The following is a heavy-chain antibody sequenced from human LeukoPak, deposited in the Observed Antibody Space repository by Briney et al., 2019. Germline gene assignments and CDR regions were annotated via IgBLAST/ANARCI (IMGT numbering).Heavy chain of an antibody. CDR2: IYYSGST. J-gene: IGHJ4*02. CDR3: ARDASVVITTYFDY. D-gene: IGHD3-22*01. V-gene: IGHV4-59*12. CDR1: GGSISSYY. Sequence: PSETLSLTCTVSGGSISSYYWSWIRQPPGKGLEWIGYIYYSGSTNYNPSLKSRVTISVDTSKNRFSLKLSSVTAADTAVYYCARDASVVITTYFDYWGQGTLVTVSS.